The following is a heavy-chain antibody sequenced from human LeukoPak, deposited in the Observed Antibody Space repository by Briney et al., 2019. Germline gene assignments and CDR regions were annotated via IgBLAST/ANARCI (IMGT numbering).Heavy chain of an antibody. CDR3: ARARGDYSSSWYDHWSDP. CDR1: GGTFSSYA. CDR2: IIPIFGTA. Sequence: ASVKVSCKASGGTFSSYAISWVRQAPGQGLAWMGRIIPIFGTANYAQKFQGRVTITTDESTSTAYMELSSLRSEDTAVYYCARARGDYSSSWYDHWSDPWGQGTLVTVSS. J-gene: IGHJ5*02. V-gene: IGHV1-69*05. D-gene: IGHD6-13*01.